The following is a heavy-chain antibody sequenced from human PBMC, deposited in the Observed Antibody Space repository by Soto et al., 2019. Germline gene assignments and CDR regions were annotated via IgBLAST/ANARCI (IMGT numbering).Heavy chain of an antibody. CDR1: GGSISSYY. CDR2: IYYSGST. V-gene: IGHV4-59*01. D-gene: IGHD2-15*01. CDR3: ARGLSCSGGSCVLDY. J-gene: IGHJ4*02. Sequence: PSETLSLTCTVSGGSISSYYWSWIRQPPGKGLEWIGYIYYSGSTNYNPSLKSRVTISVDTSKNQFSLKLSSVTAADTAVYYCARGLSCSGGSCVLDYWGQGTLVTAPQ.